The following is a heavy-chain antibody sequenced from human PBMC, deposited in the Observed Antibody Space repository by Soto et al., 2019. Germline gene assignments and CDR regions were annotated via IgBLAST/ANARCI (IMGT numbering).Heavy chain of an antibody. CDR1: GFTFSNYE. V-gene: IGHV3-48*03. D-gene: IGHD4-4*01. Sequence: QPVEFRRLAYAVSGFTFSNYEMNWVRQAPGKGLEWVSYISNSGRAIYYAESVKGRFTISRDNAKNSLYLQMNSLRAEDTAVYYCARDPQIYSGKFYYSLDVWGQGTTVTGS. CDR3: ARDPQIYSGKFYYSLDV. J-gene: IGHJ6*02. CDR2: ISNSGRAI.